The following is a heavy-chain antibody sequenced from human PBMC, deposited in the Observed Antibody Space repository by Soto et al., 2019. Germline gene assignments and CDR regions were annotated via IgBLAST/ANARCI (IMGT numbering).Heavy chain of an antibody. J-gene: IGHJ6*02. D-gene: IGHD1-1*01. Sequence: SETRSLTWTVSGGSISSGSYYWGWIRQPPGKGMEWIGSIYYSGSTYYNPSLKSRVTISVDTSKNQFSLKLSSVTAADTAVYYCARGEGDGSNSSYYYYGMAVWGQGTTVT. CDR2: IYYSGST. V-gene: IGHV4-39*01. CDR3: ARGEGDGSNSSYYYYGMAV. CDR1: GGSISSGSYY.